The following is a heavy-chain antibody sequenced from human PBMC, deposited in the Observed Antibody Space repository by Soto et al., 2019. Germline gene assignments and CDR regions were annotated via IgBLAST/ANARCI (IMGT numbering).Heavy chain of an antibody. V-gene: IGHV4-59*08. CDR1: GGSISSYY. CDR2: IYYSGST. J-gene: IGHJ6*03. CDR3: ARQVGYYYYYYMDV. D-gene: IGHD3-10*01. Sequence: QVQLQESGPGLVKPSETLSLTCTVSGGSISSYYWSWIRQPPGKGLEWIGYIYYSGSTNYNPSLKSRVTISVDTSKNQFSLKLSSVTAADTAVYYCARQVGYYYYYYMDVWGKGTTVTVSS.